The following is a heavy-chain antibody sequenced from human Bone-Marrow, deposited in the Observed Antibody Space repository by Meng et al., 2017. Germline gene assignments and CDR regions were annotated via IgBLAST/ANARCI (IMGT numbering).Heavy chain of an antibody. CDR1: GDSISRSNW. Sequence: QVELQESGPGLVKPSGTLSLTCAVSGDSISRSNWWSWVRQPPGKGLEWIGEIYHSGNTNYNASLKSRVTLSIDKSKNQFSLKLSSVTAADTAVYYCAREAGRDGYATPNFDHWGQGTLVTVSS. D-gene: IGHD5-24*01. V-gene: IGHV4-4*02. CDR2: IYHSGNT. CDR3: AREAGRDGYATPNFDH. J-gene: IGHJ4*02.